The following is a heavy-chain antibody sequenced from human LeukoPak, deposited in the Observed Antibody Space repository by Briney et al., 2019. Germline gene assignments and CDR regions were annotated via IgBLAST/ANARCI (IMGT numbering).Heavy chain of an antibody. V-gene: IGHV4-61*08. CDR1: GGSISSGDYY. D-gene: IGHD2-15*01. Sequence: SETLSLTCTVSGGSISSGDYYWSWIRQPPGKGLEWIGYIYYSGSTNYNPSLKSRVTMSLDTSKNQFSLKLSSVTAADTAVYHCARDSGSNFDCWGQGTLVTVSS. J-gene: IGHJ4*02. CDR3: ARDSGSNFDC. CDR2: IYYSGST.